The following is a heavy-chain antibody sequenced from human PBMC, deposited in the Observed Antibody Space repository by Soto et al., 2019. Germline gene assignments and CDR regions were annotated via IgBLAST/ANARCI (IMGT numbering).Heavy chain of an antibody. V-gene: IGHV5-51*01. J-gene: IGHJ6*02. CDR2: IYPGDSDT. Sequence: GESLKISCKGSGYTFTNYSIGWVRQMPGKGPEWMGIIYPGDSDTKYNPSFQGQVTISADKSITTTYLQWSSLKASDTAIYYCPASIFYYGMDVWGQGTTVTVSS. CDR1: GYTFTNYS. CDR3: PASIFYYGMDV.